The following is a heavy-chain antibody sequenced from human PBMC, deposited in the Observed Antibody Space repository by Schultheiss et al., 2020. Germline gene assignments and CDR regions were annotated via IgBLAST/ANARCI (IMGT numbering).Heavy chain of an antibody. J-gene: IGHJ4*02. Sequence: GGSLRLSCAASGFTFSSYVMHWVRQAPGKGLEWVAVISYDGSNKYYADSVKGRFTISRDNSKNTLYLQMNSLRAEDTAVYYCAKRANDYGDSDYWGQGTLVTVSS. CDR1: GFTFSSYV. D-gene: IGHD4-17*01. CDR3: AKRANDYGDSDY. CDR2: ISYDGSNK. V-gene: IGHV3-30*18.